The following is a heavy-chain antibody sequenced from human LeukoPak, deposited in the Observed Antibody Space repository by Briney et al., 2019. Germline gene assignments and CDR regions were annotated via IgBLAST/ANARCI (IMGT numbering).Heavy chain of an antibody. Sequence: GGSLRLSCAASGFTFSSYAMSWVRQAPGMGLEWVSAISASGGSTYYADSVKGRFTISRDNSKSTLYLQMNTLRAEDTAVYYCARASTTVPNLLDYWGQGTLVTVSS. D-gene: IGHD4-17*01. J-gene: IGHJ4*02. V-gene: IGHV3-23*01. CDR1: GFTFSSYA. CDR3: ARASTTVPNLLDY. CDR2: ISASGGST.